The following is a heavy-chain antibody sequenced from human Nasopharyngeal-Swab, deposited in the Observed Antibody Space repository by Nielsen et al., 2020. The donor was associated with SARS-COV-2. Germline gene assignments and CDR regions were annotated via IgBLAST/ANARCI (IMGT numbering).Heavy chain of an antibody. CDR1: GFTFSNYA. J-gene: IGHJ4*02. V-gene: IGHV3-64D*06. Sequence: GESLKISCSASGFTFSNYAMRWVRQAPGKGLEYVSAISSTGGNTYYTDSVKGRFTISRDNSKNTLYLQMGSLRVEDTAVYYCVKDSSGYEFDSWGQGTLVTVSS. CDR2: ISSTGGNT. CDR3: VKDSSGYEFDS. D-gene: IGHD3-22*01.